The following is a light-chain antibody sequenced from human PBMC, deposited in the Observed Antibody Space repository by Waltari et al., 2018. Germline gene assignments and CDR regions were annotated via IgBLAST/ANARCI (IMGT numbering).Light chain of an antibody. CDR1: QSLSSN. CDR2: GAS. Sequence: EIVMTQSPATLSVSPGERATLSCRASQSLSSNLAWYQQKPGQAPRLLISGASTRAPGIPFRFSGSGSRAEFTLTISSLQSEDFAVYYCQQYNNWPFTFGQGTKLEIK. V-gene: IGKV3-15*01. J-gene: IGKJ2*01. CDR3: QQYNNWPFT.